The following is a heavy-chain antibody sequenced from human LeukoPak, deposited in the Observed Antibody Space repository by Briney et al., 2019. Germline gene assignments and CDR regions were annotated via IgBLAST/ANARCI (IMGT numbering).Heavy chain of an antibody. CDR3: ARLQLRRTPRRASTTADD. D-gene: IGHD1-1*01. Sequence: SETLSLTCAVYGGSFSGYYWSWIRQPPGKGLEWIGEINHSGSTNYNPSLKSRVTISVDTSKNQFSLKLSSVTAADTAVYYCARLQLRRTPRRASTTADDWGQGTLVTVSS. V-gene: IGHV4-34*01. CDR2: INHSGST. CDR1: GGSFSGYY. J-gene: IGHJ4*02.